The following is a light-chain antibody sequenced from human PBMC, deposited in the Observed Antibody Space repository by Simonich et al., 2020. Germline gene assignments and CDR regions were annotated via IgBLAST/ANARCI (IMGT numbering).Light chain of an antibody. Sequence: QSALTQPASVSGSPGQSITISCTGTSSAVGSYNLVSWYQQHPGQAPKLMIYEGSKRPSAVSNRFSGSKSGNTASLTISGLQAEDEADYYCCSYTSSSTLVFGGGTKLTVL. CDR3: CSYTSSSTLV. CDR1: SSAVGSYNL. CDR2: EGS. V-gene: IGLV2-14*02. J-gene: IGLJ3*02.